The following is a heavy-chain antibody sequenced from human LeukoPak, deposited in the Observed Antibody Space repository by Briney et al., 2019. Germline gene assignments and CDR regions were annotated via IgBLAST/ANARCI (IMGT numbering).Heavy chain of an antibody. CDR1: GGSISSSSYY. Sequence: SETLSLTCTVSGGSISSSSYYWGWIRQPPGKGLEWIGSIYYSGSTYYNPSLKSRVTISVDTSKNQFSLKLSSVTAADTAVYYCARHEDTAMVMAAFDIWGQGTMVTVSS. CDR2: IYYSGST. D-gene: IGHD5-18*01. V-gene: IGHV4-39*01. J-gene: IGHJ3*02. CDR3: ARHEDTAMVMAAFDI.